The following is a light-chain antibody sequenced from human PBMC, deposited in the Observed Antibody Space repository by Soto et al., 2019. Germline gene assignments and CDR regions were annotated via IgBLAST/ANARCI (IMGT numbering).Light chain of an antibody. J-gene: IGKJ1*01. CDR1: QSISTY. V-gene: IGKV1-39*01. Sequence: DIQMTQSPSTLSASVGDRVTITCRASQSISTYLNWYQQKLGKAPTLLIYAASSLQSGVPSRFSGGGSGTDFTLTISNLQPEDFATYFCQQCYGSPRTFGQGTKV. CDR3: QQCYGSPRT. CDR2: AAS.